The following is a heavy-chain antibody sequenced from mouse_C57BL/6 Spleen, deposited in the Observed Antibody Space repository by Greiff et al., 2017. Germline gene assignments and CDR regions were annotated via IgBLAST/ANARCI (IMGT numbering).Heavy chain of an antibody. CDR3: TGEVYYSNYNAMDY. J-gene: IGHJ4*01. CDR2: INPRDGST. D-gene: IGHD2-5*01. V-gene: IGHV1-78*01. Sequence: QVQLQQSGAGLVKPGASVKLSCKVSGYTFTDHAIHWMKQRPEQGLEWVGYINPRDGSTNYNEKFKGKATLTADKTTSTAYLHLNRLNSEDTAVYFSTGEVYYSNYNAMDYWGQGTSVTVSS. CDR1: GYTFTDHA.